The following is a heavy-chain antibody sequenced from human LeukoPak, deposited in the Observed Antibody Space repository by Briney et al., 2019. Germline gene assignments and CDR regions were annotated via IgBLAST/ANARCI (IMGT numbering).Heavy chain of an antibody. V-gene: IGHV1-8*03. J-gene: IGHJ6*03. D-gene: IGHD3-10*01. CDR3: ARGRRLRGVTSRPIYYYYYMDV. CDR2: VNPYNDKT. Sequence: ASVKLSRKASGYTFNTFDINWVRQATGQGPDGMGWVNPYNDKTVYAPKFQGRVSISSNNSINSAYMEFSGLKSDDTAVYFCARGRRLRGVTSRPIYYYYYMDVWGGGTTVTVSS. CDR1: GYTFNTFD.